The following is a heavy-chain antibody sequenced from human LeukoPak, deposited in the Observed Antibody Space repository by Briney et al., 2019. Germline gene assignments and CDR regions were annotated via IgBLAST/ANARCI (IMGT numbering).Heavy chain of an antibody. Sequence: GGSLRLSCVASRFTFSNHYMSWVRQAPGKGLEWVANIKQDGSEKYYVDSVKGRFTISRDDAKESLYLQMNSLRAEDTAIYYCTRQSSGIAATDKIDYWGQGALVTVSS. CDR3: TRQSSGIAATDKIDY. CDR1: RFTFSNHY. V-gene: IGHV3-7*01. D-gene: IGHD6-13*01. CDR2: IKQDGSEK. J-gene: IGHJ4*02.